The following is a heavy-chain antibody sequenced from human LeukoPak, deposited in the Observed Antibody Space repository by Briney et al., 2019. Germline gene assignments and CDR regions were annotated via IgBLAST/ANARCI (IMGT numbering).Heavy chain of an antibody. V-gene: IGHV4-59*01. CDR1: GGSISSYY. J-gene: IGHJ3*02. CDR3: ARIAAGTPYDAFDI. CDR2: IYYSGST. Sequence: SETLSLTCTVSGGSISSYYWSWIRQPPGKGLEWIGYIYYSGSTNYNPSLKSRVTISVDTSKNQFSLKLSSVTAADTAVYYCARIAAGTPYDAFDIWGQGTMVTVSS. D-gene: IGHD6-13*01.